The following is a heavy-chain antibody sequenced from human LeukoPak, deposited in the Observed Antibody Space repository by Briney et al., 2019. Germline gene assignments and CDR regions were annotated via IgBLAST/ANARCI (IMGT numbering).Heavy chain of an antibody. D-gene: IGHD4-17*01. CDR3: ARREYGDRGGAFDY. CDR2: IKEDGTEK. Sequence: VRSLRLPCAASGFAFSSDWMSWVRQAPGKGLGWVAKIKEDGTEKTYSDSVKGRFTISRDNAKTSLYLEMNSLRAEDTAVYYWARREYGDRGGAFDYWGQGTLVTVSS. CDR1: GFAFSSDW. V-gene: IGHV3-7*01. J-gene: IGHJ4*02.